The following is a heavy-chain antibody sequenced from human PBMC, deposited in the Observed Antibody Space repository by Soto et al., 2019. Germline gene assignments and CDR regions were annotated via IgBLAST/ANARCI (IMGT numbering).Heavy chain of an antibody. V-gene: IGHV3-30*18. Sequence: GGSLRLSCAASGFTFSSYGMHWVRQAPGKGLEWVAVISYDGSNKYYADSVKGRFTISRDNSKNTLYLQMNSLRAEDTAVYYCAKDGGYDFWSGGMDVWGQGTTVTVSS. CDR1: GFTFSSYG. CDR2: ISYDGSNK. D-gene: IGHD3-3*01. J-gene: IGHJ6*02. CDR3: AKDGGYDFWSGGMDV.